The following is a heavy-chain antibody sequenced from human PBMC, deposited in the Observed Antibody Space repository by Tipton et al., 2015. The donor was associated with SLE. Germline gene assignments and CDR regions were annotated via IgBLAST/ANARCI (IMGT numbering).Heavy chain of an antibody. V-gene: IGHV3-21*01. Sequence: GSLRLSCAASGFTFRNYIMNWVRQAPGKGLEWVSSISSRSNYIYYAGSVKGRFTISRDNAKNSLYLQMNSLRAEDTAVYYCARDHCSRTSYDPNWVDPWGHVTLFTVSS. CDR1: GFTFRNYI. J-gene: IGHJ5*02. D-gene: IGHD2-2*01. CDR2: ISSRSNYI. CDR3: ARDHCSRTSYDPNWVDP.